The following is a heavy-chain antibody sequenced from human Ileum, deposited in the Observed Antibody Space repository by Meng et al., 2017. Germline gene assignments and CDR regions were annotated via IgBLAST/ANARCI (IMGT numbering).Heavy chain of an antibody. CDR3: ARGWYSSGFHS. D-gene: IGHD6-19*01. Sequence: SGPGRVNPCQTPSPPWAISGARVSSDSGAWNWIRQSPSRGLEWLGRTFYRSKWNDDFAESVKSRITITTDTSKNQFSLQLNSVTPEDTAVYYCARGWYSSGFHSWGQGTLVTVSS. J-gene: IGHJ4*02. CDR2: TFYRSKWND. CDR1: GARVSSDSGA. V-gene: IGHV6-1*01.